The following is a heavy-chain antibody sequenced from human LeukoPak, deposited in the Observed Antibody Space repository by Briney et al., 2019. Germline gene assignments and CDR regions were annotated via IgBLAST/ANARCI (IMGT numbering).Heavy chain of an antibody. Sequence: GSSVKVSCKASGGTFSSYAISWVRQAPGQGLEWMGGIIPIFGTANYAQKFQGRVTITTDESTSTAYMELSSLRSEDTAVYYCARRVGAARPAYFDYWGQGTLVTVSS. V-gene: IGHV1-69*05. D-gene: IGHD6-6*01. CDR3: ARRVGAARPAYFDY. J-gene: IGHJ4*02. CDR1: GGTFSSYA. CDR2: IIPIFGTA.